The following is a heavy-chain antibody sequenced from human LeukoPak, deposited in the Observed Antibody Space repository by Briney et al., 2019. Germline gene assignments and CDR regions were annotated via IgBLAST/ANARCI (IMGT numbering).Heavy chain of an antibody. V-gene: IGHV3-7*01. D-gene: IGHD1-1*01. J-gene: IGHJ4*02. CDR2: IKQDGSET. Sequence: GGSLRLSCAASGFTFSSYWMSWVRQVPGKGLEWVANIKQDGSETYYMDSVKGRFTISRDNAKDSPYLQMSSLKVEDTAVYYCATHQLFDYWGQGTLVTVSS. CDR1: GFTFSSYW. CDR3: ATHQLFDY.